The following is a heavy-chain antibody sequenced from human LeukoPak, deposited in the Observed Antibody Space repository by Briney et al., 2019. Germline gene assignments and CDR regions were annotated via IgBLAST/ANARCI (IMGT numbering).Heavy chain of an antibody. CDR3: ARHSRGPAAGPAFDY. Sequence: SETLSLTCTDSGGSISSSTYYWGWIRQPPGKGLEWIGSIYYSGSTYYNPSLKGRVMISVDTSKNQFSLSSVTAADTAVYYCARHSRGPAAGPAFDYWGQGTLVTVSS. CDR2: IYYSGST. CDR1: GGSISSSTYY. D-gene: IGHD6-13*01. V-gene: IGHV4-39*01. J-gene: IGHJ4*02.